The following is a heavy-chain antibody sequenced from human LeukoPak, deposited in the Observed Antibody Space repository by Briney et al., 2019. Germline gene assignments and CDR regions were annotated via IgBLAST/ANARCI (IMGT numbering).Heavy chain of an antibody. Sequence: ASVKVSCKASGYTFSSYGISWVRQAPGQGLDWMGWISANNGNTNYALKLQGRVTMTTDTSTSTAYMELRSLRSDDTAVYYCARDGELYSGSKGLFDIWGQGTMVTVSP. D-gene: IGHD1-26*01. CDR2: ISANNGNT. J-gene: IGHJ3*02. CDR1: GYTFSSYG. V-gene: IGHV1-18*01. CDR3: ARDGELYSGSKGLFDI.